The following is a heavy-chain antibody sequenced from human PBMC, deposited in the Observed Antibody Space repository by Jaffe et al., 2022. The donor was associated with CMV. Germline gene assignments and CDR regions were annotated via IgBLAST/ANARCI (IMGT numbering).Heavy chain of an antibody. D-gene: IGHD3-10*01. CDR1: GGSFSGYY. J-gene: IGHJ4*02. CDR2: INHSGST. Sequence: QVQLQQWGAGLLKPSETLSLTCAVYGGSFSGYYWSWIRQPPGKGLEWIGEINHSGSTNYNPSLKSRVTISVDTSKNQFSLKLSSVTAADTAVYYCASGLYGSGRTGYFDYWGQGTLVTVSS. CDR3: ASGLYGSGRTGYFDY. V-gene: IGHV4-34*01.